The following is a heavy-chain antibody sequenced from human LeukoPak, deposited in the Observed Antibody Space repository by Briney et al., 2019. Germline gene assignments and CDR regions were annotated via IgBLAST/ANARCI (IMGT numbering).Heavy chain of an antibody. Sequence: GGSLILSCVASGFIFSNYWMTWVRQAPGKGLEWVANIKQDGTDKYYVDSVKGRFTISRDNAKNSLFLQMNSLRAEDTAVYYCARGEAFCDYWGQGALVTVSS. CDR1: GFIFSNYW. CDR2: IKQDGTDK. CDR3: ARGEAFCDY. J-gene: IGHJ4*02. V-gene: IGHV3-7*05.